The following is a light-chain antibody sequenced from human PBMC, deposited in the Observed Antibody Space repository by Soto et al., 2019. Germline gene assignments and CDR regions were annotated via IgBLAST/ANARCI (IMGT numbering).Light chain of an antibody. CDR1: SSNIGAGYD. V-gene: IGLV1-40*01. J-gene: IGLJ2*01. CDR3: QXXDSSLSGVV. CDR2: GNS. Sequence: QSVLTQPPSVSGAPGQRVTISCTGSSSNIGAGYDVHWYQQLPGTAPKLLIYGNSNRPSGVPDRFSGSKSGTSASLAITGXXXXXXXXXXXQXXDSSLSGVVFGGGTKLTVL.